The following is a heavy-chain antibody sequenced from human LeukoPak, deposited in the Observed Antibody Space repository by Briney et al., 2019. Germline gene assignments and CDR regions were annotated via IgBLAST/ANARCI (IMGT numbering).Heavy chain of an antibody. Sequence: SETLSLTCGVDGGSFSGYDWSWVRQPPGKRRGWIGEINYGGDTKYNPSLKSRVDISVYTSKNQFRLKVRCITAADTAVYYCARGLGWKVTPMGPFYMDVWGEGATVTVSS. D-gene: IGHD1-1*01. CDR3: ARGLGWKVTPMGPFYMDV. CDR1: GGSFSGYD. J-gene: IGHJ6*03. V-gene: IGHV4-34*01. CDR2: INYGGDT.